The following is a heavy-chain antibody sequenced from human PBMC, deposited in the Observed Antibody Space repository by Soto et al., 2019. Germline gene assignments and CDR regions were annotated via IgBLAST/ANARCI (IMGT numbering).Heavy chain of an antibody. J-gene: IGHJ4*02. D-gene: IGHD6-19*01. Sequence: SETLSLTCTVSGGSFSGNNYYWSWIRQPPGKGLEWIGNIHYSGSTYYNPSLKNRVIISVDTSKNQFSLKVNSVTAADTAVYFCARDLPGNGWTDSFHYWGQAALVTVSS. CDR2: IHYSGST. CDR1: GGSFSGNNYY. CDR3: ARDLPGNGWTDSFHY. V-gene: IGHV4-30-4*01.